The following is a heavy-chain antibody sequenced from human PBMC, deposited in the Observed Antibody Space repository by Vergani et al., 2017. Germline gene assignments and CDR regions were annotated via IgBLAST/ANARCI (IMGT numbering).Heavy chain of an antibody. V-gene: IGHV3-23*01. J-gene: IGHJ4*02. D-gene: IGHD3-9*01. CDR1: GFTFSSYA. CDR3: AKVLRYFEKRVDY. Sequence: EVQLLESGGGLVQPGGSLRLSCAASGFTFSSYAMSWVRQAPGKGLEWVSAISGSGGSTYYADFVKGRFTISRDNSKNTLYLKMNSLRAEDTAVYYCAKVLRYFEKRVDYWGQGTLVTVSS. CDR2: ISGSGGST.